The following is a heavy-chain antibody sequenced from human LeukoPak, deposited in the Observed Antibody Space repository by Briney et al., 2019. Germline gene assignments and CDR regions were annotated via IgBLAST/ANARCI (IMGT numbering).Heavy chain of an antibody. V-gene: IGHV1-46*01. CDR3: ATSMIVVVKLDY. Sequence: GASVKVSRKASGYTFTSYYMHWVRQAPGQGLEWMGIINPSGGSTSYAQKFQGRVTMTRDTSTSTVYMELSSLRSEDTAVYYCATSMIVVVKLDYWGQGTLVTVSS. J-gene: IGHJ4*02. CDR1: GYTFTSYY. D-gene: IGHD3-22*01. CDR2: INPSGGST.